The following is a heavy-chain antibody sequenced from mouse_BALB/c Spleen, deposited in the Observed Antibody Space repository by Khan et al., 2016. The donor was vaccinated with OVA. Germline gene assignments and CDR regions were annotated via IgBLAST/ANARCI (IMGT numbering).Heavy chain of an antibody. CDR2: INTYTGEP. CDR3: ARPPYFSYVMVY. V-gene: IGHV9-3-1*01. J-gene: IGHJ4*01. Sequence: QIQLVQSGPELKKPGETVKISCKASGYNFTKYGMNWVKQAPGKGLKWMGWINTYTGEPTYADDFKGWFAFSLETSASTVYLQINNLKNEDTATYFCARPPYFSYVMVYWGQGTSVAVSS. CDR1: GYNFTKYG. D-gene: IGHD2-10*01.